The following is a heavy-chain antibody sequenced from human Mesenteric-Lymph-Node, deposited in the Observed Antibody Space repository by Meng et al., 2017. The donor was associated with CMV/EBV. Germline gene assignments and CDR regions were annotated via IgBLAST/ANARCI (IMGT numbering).Heavy chain of an antibody. CDR1: GYTFTSYD. J-gene: IGHJ3*02. V-gene: IGHV1-8*01. CDR2: MNPNSGNT. Sequence: ASVKVSCKASGYTFTSYDINWVRQATGQGLEWMGWMNPNSGNTGYAQKFQGRVTMTRNTSISTAYMELSSLRSEDTAVYYCARDRGWNYDGAFDIWGQGTMVTVSS. CDR3: ARDRGWNYDGAFDI. D-gene: IGHD1-7*01.